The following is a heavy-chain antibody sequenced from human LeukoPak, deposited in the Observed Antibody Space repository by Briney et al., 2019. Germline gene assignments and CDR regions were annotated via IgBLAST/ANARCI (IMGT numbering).Heavy chain of an antibody. CDR1: GFTFSSYA. V-gene: IGHV3-21*01. J-gene: IGHJ5*02. CDR3: ARDNSSSWYSNWFDP. D-gene: IGHD6-13*01. Sequence: PGGSLRLSCAASGFTFSSYAMSWVRQAPGKGLEWVSSISSSSSYICYADSVKGRFTISRDNAKNSLYLQMNSLRAEDTAVYYCARDNSSSWYSNWFDPWGQGTLVTVSS. CDR2: ISSSSSYI.